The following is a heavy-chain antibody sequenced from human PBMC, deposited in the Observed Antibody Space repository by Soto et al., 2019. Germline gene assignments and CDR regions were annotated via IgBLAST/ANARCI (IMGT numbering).Heavy chain of an antibody. CDR2: ISYNGSNK. J-gene: IGHJ6*01. D-gene: IGHD3-10*01. CDR1: GFSFSRYA. Sequence: GGSLRLSCAPSGFSFSRYATHSVRAAPGKGLERVAVISYNGSNKDFADLVKGRFTIDRDNSKNTLYLQMNSLRAEYTAVYYCASLWFGELLDGMDVWGQVTTVSDSS. V-gene: IGHV3-30-3*01. CDR3: ASLWFGELLDGMDV.